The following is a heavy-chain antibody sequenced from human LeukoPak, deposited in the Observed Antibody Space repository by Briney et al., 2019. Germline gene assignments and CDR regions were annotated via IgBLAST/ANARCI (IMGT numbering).Heavy chain of an antibody. CDR1: GFTFSSYN. CDR2: ISSSSRTI. J-gene: IGHJ3*02. D-gene: IGHD6-13*01. V-gene: IGHV3-48*04. Sequence: GGSLRLSCAASGFTFSSYNMNWVRQAPGKGLEWVSYISSSSRTIYYADSLKGRFTISRDNAKNSLYLQMNSLRAEDTAVYYCAREGIAAARKLGAFDIWGQATMVTVSS. CDR3: AREGIAAARKLGAFDI.